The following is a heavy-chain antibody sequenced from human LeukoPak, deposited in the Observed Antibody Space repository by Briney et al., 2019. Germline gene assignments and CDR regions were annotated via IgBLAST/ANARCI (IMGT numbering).Heavy chain of an antibody. CDR3: VRDWNGDYFDY. Sequence: SETLSLTRIVSGDSVSSGIYYWTWLRQPAGKGLEWIGRIHTSGNTNYSPSLKSRVTISRDTSKNQFSLRLTSVTAADTAVYYCVRDWNGDYFDYWGQGTLVTVSS. V-gene: IGHV4-61*02. J-gene: IGHJ4*02. CDR2: IHTSGNT. CDR1: GDSVSSGIYY. D-gene: IGHD1-1*01.